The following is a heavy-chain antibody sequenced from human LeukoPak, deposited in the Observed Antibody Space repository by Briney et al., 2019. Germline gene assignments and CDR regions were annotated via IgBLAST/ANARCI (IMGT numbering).Heavy chain of an antibody. CDR3: ARGAPPHAFDT. J-gene: IGHJ3*02. CDR1: GGSISSGGYS. D-gene: IGHD3-16*01. CDR2: IYHSGST. Sequence: SSQTLSLTCAVSGGSISSGGYSWSWIRQPPGKGLEWIGYIYHSGSTYYNPSLKSRVTISVDRSKNQFSLKLSSVTAADTAVYYCARGAPPHAFDTWGQGTMVTVSS. V-gene: IGHV4-30-2*01.